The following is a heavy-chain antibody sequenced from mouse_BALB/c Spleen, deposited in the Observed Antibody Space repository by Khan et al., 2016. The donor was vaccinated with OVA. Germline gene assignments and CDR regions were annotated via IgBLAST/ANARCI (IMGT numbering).Heavy chain of an antibody. CDR2: ISYSGST. D-gene: IGHD1-2*01. CDR1: GYSITSGYG. V-gene: IGHV3-2*02. CDR3: ARTARIKY. J-gene: IGHJ2*01. Sequence: EVQLQESGPGLVKPSQSLSLTCTVTGYSITSGYGWNWIRQFPGNKLEWMGYISYSGSTNSNPSLKSRISITRDTSKNQFFLQWNSVTTEDTATYYCARTARIKYWGQGTTLTGSS.